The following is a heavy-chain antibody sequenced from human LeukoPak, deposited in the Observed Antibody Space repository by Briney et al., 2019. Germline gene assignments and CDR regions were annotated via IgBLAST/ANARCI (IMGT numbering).Heavy chain of an antibody. CDR1: GFTFSSSW. J-gene: IGHJ4*02. V-gene: IGHV3-7*01. D-gene: IGHD1-26*01. CDR3: AKGGYSGSQNFDY. Sequence: PGGSLRLSCAASGFTFSSSWMTWVRQAPGKGLEWVASINEDGGEIHYVDSVKGRFTISRDNSKNTLYLQMNSLRAEDTAVYYCAKGGYSGSQNFDYWGQGTLVTVSS. CDR2: INEDGGEI.